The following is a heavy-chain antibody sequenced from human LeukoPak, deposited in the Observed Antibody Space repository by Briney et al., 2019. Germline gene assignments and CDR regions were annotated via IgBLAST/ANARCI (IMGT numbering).Heavy chain of an antibody. CDR1: GFTFSSYS. CDR2: ISSSSSYI. J-gene: IGHJ3*02. CDR3: ARLGIAVAGANKDAFDI. Sequence: PGGSLRLSCAASGFTFSSYSMNSVRLAQGKGLEWVSCISSSSSYIYYADSVKGRFSISRDNAKNSLYLQMNSLRAEDTAVYYCARLGIAVAGANKDAFDIWGQGTMVTVSS. V-gene: IGHV3-21*01. D-gene: IGHD6-19*01.